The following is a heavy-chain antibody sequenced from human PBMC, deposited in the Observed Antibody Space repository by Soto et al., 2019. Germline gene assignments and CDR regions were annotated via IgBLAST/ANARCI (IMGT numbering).Heavy chain of an antibody. Sequence: GGSLRLSCAASGFIFGAHAMSWVRQAPGKGLEWVSAINWIGGSTNYADSMKGRFTISRDNAKNSLYLQMSSLRAEYTALYYCARHGGTPDLYFDYWGQGTPVTVSS. V-gene: IGHV3-20*04. J-gene: IGHJ4*02. D-gene: IGHD3-16*01. CDR1: GFIFGAHA. CDR3: ARHGGTPDLYFDY. CDR2: INWIGGST.